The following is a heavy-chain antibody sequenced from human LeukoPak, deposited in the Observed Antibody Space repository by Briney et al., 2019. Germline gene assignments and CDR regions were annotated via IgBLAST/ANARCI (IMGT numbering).Heavy chain of an antibody. CDR2: IYYSGST. V-gene: IGHV4-59*01. CDR1: GGSISSYY. J-gene: IGHJ5*02. CDR3: ARTGSYDFWSGPRGWFDP. Sequence: SETLSLTCTVSGGSISSYYWSWIRQPPGKGLEWIGYIYYSGSTNYNPSLKSLVTISVDTSKNQFSLKLSSVTAADTAVYYCARTGSYDFWSGPRGWFDPWGQGTLVTVSS. D-gene: IGHD3-3*01.